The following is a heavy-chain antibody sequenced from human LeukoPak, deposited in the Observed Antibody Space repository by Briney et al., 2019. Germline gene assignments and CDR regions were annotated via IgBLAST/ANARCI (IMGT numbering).Heavy chain of an antibody. CDR3: ATELVRDDMTDY. CDR1: AVTFSRYG. Sequence: QPGGSLRLSCAASAVTFSRYGMHWVRQDPGKGLEWVAVIRNDGSKNYGDGVKGRVTISRDNSKNTVYLQVNSLRGEDTDVYYCATELVRDDMTDYWGQGTLVTVSS. J-gene: IGHJ4*02. V-gene: IGHV3-33*08. CDR2: IRNDGSK. D-gene: IGHD6-13*01.